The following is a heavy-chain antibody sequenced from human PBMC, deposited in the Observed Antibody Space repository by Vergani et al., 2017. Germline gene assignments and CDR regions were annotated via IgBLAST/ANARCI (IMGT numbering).Heavy chain of an antibody. J-gene: IGHJ6*03. V-gene: IGHV4-4*07. Sequence: QVQLQESGPGLVKPSETLSLTCAVSGFSIDNGYYWSWIRQPAGKGLEWIGRIYTSGSTNYNPSLKSRVAMSVDTSKNQFSLKLSSVTAADTAVYYCARETPLRFLEWLSRGDYYMDVWGKXP. CDR3: ARETPLRFLEWLSRGDYYMDV. D-gene: IGHD3-3*01. CDR1: GFSIDNGYY. CDR2: IYTSGST.